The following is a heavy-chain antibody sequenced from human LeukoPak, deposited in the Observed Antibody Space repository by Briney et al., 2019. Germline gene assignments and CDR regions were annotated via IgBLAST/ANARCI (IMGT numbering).Heavy chain of an antibody. CDR2: ISGSGGST. J-gene: IGHJ4*02. CDR3: AKRTYDSSGFDY. CDR1: GFTFSTYV. V-gene: IGHV3-23*01. Sequence: PGGSLRLSCEASGFTFSTYVMSWVRQAPGEGLYWISAISGSGGSTSYADSVQGRFTTSRDNSKSTLYLQMNSLRAEDTAVYYCAKRTYDSSGFDYWGQGTLVTVSS. D-gene: IGHD3-22*01.